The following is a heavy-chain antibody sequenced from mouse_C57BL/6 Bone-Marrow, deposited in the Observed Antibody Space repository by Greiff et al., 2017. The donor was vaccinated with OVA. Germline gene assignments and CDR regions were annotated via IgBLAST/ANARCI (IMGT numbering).Heavy chain of an antibody. Sequence: VQLQQPGAELVMPGASVKLSCKASGYTFTSYWMHWVKQRPGQGLEWIGEIDPSDSYTNYNQKFKGKSTLTVEKSSSTAYMQLSSLTSEDSAVYYCAREAVVATPYAMDYWGQGTSVTVSS. CDR2: IDPSDSYT. CDR1: GYTFTSYW. CDR3: AREAVVATPYAMDY. D-gene: IGHD1-1*01. J-gene: IGHJ4*01. V-gene: IGHV1-69*01.